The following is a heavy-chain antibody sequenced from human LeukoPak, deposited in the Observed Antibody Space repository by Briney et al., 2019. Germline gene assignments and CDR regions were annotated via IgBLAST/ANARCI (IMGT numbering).Heavy chain of an antibody. CDR3: AREYNHYLLI. Sequence: GRSLRLSCAVSGFSFSDYYMSWIRQAPGKGLEWVSYISDSGTTIYYADSVEGRFTVSRDNAKNSLYLQMNSLRAEDTAVYYCAREYNHYLLIWGQGTLVTVSS. V-gene: IGHV3-11*01. CDR2: ISDSGTTI. D-gene: IGHD1-14*01. J-gene: IGHJ4*02. CDR1: GFSFSDYY.